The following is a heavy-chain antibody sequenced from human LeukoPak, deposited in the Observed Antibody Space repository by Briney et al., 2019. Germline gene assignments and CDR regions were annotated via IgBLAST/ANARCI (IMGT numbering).Heavy chain of an antibody. CDR2: INHSGST. CDR3: ARGPPYSSGRYNY. CDR1: GGSFGGYY. V-gene: IGHV4-34*01. D-gene: IGHD6-19*01. J-gene: IGHJ4*02. Sequence: SETLSLTCAVYGGSFGGYYWSWIRQPPGKGLEWIGEINHSGSTNYNPSLKSRVTISVDTSKNQFSLKLSSVTAADTAVYYCARGPPYSSGRYNYWGQGTLVTVSS.